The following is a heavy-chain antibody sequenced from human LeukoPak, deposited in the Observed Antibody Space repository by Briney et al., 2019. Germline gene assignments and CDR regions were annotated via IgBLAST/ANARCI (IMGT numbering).Heavy chain of an antibody. CDR1: GGSISSSSYY. V-gene: IGHV4-39*07. J-gene: IGHJ5*02. CDR3: ARGPATGAKYNWFDP. CDR2: IYYSGST. D-gene: IGHD1-26*01. Sequence: SETLSLTCTVSGGSISSSSYYWGWIRQPPGKGLEWIGSIYYSGSTYYNPSLKSRVTISVDTSKNQFSLKLSSVTAADTAVYYCARGPATGAKYNWFDPWGQGTLVTVSS.